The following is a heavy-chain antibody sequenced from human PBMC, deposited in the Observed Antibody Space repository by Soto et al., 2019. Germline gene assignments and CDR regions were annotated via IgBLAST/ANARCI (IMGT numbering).Heavy chain of an antibody. CDR2: INPNSGDT. Sequence: ASVKVSCKASGYTFTGYYMHWVRQAPGQGLEWMGWINPNSGDTKNAQKFQGRVPMTRDTSISTAYMELSRLTSDDTAVYYCARDMAVAGTSVFDCWGQGNLVTVSS. V-gene: IGHV1-2*02. D-gene: IGHD6-19*01. J-gene: IGHJ5*01. CDR3: ARDMAVAGTSVFDC. CDR1: GYTFTGYY.